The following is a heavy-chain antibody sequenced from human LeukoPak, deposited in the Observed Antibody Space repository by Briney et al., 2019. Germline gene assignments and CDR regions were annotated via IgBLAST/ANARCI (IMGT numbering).Heavy chain of an antibody. J-gene: IGHJ4*02. CDR3: ARTGYDFWSGYRAFDY. V-gene: IGHV3-30-3*01. CDR1: GFTFSSYA. D-gene: IGHD3-3*01. CDR2: ISYDGSNK. Sequence: GGSLRLSCAASGFTFSSYAMHWVRQAPGKGLEWVAVISYDGSNKYYADSVKGRFTISRDNSKNTLYLQMNSLRAEDTAVYYCARTGYDFWSGYRAFDYWGQGTLVTVSS.